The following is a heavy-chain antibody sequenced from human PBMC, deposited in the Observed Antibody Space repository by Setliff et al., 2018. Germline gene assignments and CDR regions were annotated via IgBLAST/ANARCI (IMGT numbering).Heavy chain of an antibody. V-gene: IGHV1-69*13. D-gene: IGHD3-22*01. CDR1: GGTFSSYV. CDR2: IIPMFGT. CDR3: AARGPMDYDSSGYYYFDY. Sequence: GASVKVSCKASGGTFSSYVISWVREAPGQGLEWMGGIIPMFGTNYAQKFQGRVTITADESTSTAYMELSSLRSEDTAVYYCAARGPMDYDSSGYYYFDYWGQGTLVTVSS. J-gene: IGHJ4*02.